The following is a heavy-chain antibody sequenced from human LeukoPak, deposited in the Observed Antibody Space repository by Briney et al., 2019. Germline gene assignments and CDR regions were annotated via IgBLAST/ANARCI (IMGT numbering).Heavy chain of an antibody. J-gene: IGHJ6*02. Sequence: GASVKVSCKASGYTFTSYDINWVRQATGQGLEWMGWMDPNSGNTGYAQKFQGRVTMTRNTSISTAYMELSSLRSEDTAVYYCAREGLDSSSWYLSFWAPRWDTVGPSGMDVWGQGTTVTVSS. CDR2: MDPNSGNT. CDR1: GYTFTSYD. D-gene: IGHD6-13*01. V-gene: IGHV1-8*01. CDR3: AREGLDSSSWYLSFWAPRWDTVGPSGMDV.